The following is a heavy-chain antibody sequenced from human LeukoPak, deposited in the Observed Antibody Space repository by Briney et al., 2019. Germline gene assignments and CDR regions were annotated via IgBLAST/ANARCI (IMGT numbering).Heavy chain of an antibody. D-gene: IGHD6-13*01. CDR3: ARGPIAAASTGNRNEDY. J-gene: IGHJ4*02. Sequence: GGSLRLSCAASGFTFSSYAMSWVRQAPGKGLEWVSAISSSGGNTYYANSVKGRFTISRDNSKNTLYLQMNSLRAEDTAVYYCARGPIAAASTGNRNEDYWGQGTLVIVSS. CDR2: ISSSGGNT. V-gene: IGHV3-23*01. CDR1: GFTFSSYA.